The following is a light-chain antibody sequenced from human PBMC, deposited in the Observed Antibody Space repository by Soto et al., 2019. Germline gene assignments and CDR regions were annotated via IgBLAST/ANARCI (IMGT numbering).Light chain of an antibody. Sequence: SYELTQPPPVSVSPGQTASITCSGDKLGDKYACWYQQKPGQSPMLVIYQHNKRPSGIPERFSGSNSGNTATLTISGTQAMDEADYYCQAWDSSTAYVVFGGGTKLTVL. V-gene: IGLV3-1*01. J-gene: IGLJ2*01. CDR1: KLGDKY. CDR3: QAWDSSTAYVV. CDR2: QHN.